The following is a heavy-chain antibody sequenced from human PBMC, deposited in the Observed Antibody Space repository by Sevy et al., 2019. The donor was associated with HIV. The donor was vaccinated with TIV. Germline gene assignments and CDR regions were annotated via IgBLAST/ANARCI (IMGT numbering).Heavy chain of an antibody. Sequence: GESLKISCAASGFTFSNYPMYWVRQAPGKGLEWVATISYDGNNKYYADSVKGRFTISRDNSKNTLYLQMNTVRAEDTALYYCARDAAEGPYGDTFFSNWFDAWGQGTLVTVSS. D-gene: IGHD2-21*01. CDR2: ISYDGNNK. J-gene: IGHJ5*02. CDR3: ARDAAEGPYGDTFFSNWFDA. V-gene: IGHV3-30*04. CDR1: GFTFSNYP.